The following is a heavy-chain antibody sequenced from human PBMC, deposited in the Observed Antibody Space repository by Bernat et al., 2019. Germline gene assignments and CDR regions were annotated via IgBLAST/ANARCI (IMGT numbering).Heavy chain of an antibody. V-gene: IGHV1-46*01. CDR3: ARAGFGNHFDF. J-gene: IGHJ4*02. CDR2: INPSGGST. Sequence: QVQLVQSGAGVKKPGASLKISCKASGYTFTSYFIHWVRQAPGQGLEWMGIINPSGGSTSYAQNFQGRVTMTRDTSTGIVYMELSSLRSEDTAVYYCARAGFGNHFDFWGQGTLVTVSS. D-gene: IGHD4-23*01. CDR1: GYTFTSYF.